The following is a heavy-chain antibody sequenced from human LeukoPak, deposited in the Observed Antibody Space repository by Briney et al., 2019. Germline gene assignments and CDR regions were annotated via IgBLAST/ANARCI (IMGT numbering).Heavy chain of an antibody. CDR1: GYSINNGLY. D-gene: IGHD1-20*01. CDR2: IYHSERT. V-gene: IGHV4-38-2*02. Sequence: PETLSLTCTVSGYSINNGLYWGWIRQPPGKGLEWIGSIYHSERTHYNPSLKSRVTISVDTSKNQFSLKLSSVTAADTAVYYCARVLPITPYFDYWGQGTLVTVSS. CDR3: ARVLPITPYFDY. J-gene: IGHJ4*02.